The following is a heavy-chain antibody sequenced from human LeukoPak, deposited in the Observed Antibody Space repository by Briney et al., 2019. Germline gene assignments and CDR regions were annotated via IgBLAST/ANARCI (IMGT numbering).Heavy chain of an antibody. CDR2: IYYSGST. CDR3: ARVGGRGYYYDSSGYYAFDY. V-gene: IGHV4-30-4*01. Sequence: PSGTLSLTCTVSGGSISSGDYYWSWIRQPPGKGLEWIGYIYYSGSTYYNPSLKSRVTISVDTSKNQFSLKLSSVTAADTAVYYCARVGGRGYYYDSSGYYAFDYWGQGTLVTVSS. J-gene: IGHJ4*02. CDR1: GGSISSGDYY. D-gene: IGHD3-22*01.